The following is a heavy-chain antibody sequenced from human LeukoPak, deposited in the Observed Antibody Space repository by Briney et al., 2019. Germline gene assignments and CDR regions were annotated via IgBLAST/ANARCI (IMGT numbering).Heavy chain of an antibody. V-gene: IGHV1-18*01. Sequence: VASVKVSCKASGYTFTSYGISWVRQAPGQGLEWMGWISAYNGNTNYAQKLQGRVTMTTDTSTSTAYMELRSLRSDDTAVYYCARVKLWFGELSRRHYYMDVWGKGTTVTVSS. D-gene: IGHD3-10*01. CDR2: ISAYNGNT. CDR1: GYTFTSYG. CDR3: ARVKLWFGELSRRHYYMDV. J-gene: IGHJ6*03.